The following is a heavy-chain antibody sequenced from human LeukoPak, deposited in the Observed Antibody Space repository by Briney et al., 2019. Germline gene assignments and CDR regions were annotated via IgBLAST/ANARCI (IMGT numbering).Heavy chain of an antibody. CDR3: ARDMGSGAAFDI. Sequence: GGSLRLSCAASGFTFSSYSMNWVRQAPGKGLEWVSSISSSSSYIYYADSVKGRFTISRDNAKNSLYLQMNSLRAEDTAVYYCARDMGSGAAFDIWGQGTMVTVSS. V-gene: IGHV3-21*01. D-gene: IGHD6-19*01. CDR2: ISSSSSYI. CDR1: GFTFSSYS. J-gene: IGHJ3*02.